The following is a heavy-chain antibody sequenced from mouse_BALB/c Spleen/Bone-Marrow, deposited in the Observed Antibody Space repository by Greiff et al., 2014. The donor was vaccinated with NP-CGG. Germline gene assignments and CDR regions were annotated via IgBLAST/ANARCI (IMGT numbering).Heavy chain of an antibody. CDR3: ARWLLRAMDY. D-gene: IGHD2-3*01. CDR1: GFTFTDYY. CDR2: IRNKANGYTT. J-gene: IGHJ4*01. Sequence: DVMLVESGGGLVQPGGSLRLSCATSGFTFTDYYMSWVRQPPGKALEWLGFIRNKANGYTTEYSASVKSRFTISRDNSQSILYLQMNTLRAEDSATYYCARWLLRAMDYWGQGTSVTVSS. V-gene: IGHV7-3*02.